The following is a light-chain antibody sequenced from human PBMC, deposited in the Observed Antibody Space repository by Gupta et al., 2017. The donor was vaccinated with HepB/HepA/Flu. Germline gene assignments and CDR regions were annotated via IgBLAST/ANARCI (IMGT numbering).Light chain of an antibody. CDR1: SSNIGGRT. Sequence: QSLLTQSPSASGTPGQRVTISCSGGSSNIGGRTVNWYQHFPGTAPKLLIYNTNQRPSGIPDRFSGSRCGTSASLAISGLQHEDEADYYCAAWDDSLKGWVFGGGTKLTVL. V-gene: IGLV1-44*01. J-gene: IGLJ2*01. CDR2: NTN. CDR3: AAWDDSLKGWV.